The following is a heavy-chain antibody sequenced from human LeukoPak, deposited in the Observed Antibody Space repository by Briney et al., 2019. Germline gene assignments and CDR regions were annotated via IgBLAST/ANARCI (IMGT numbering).Heavy chain of an antibody. CDR3: ARGIRDCSRTTCYQPFDY. Sequence: GGSLRLSCEASGLILSNKYMSWVRQAPGEGLGWVSIVYSGGHTYYADSVKGRFTISRDKSKNTLYLQMSSLRAEDTAVYYCARGIRDCSRTTCYQPFDYWGQGALVTVSS. V-gene: IGHV3-53*01. D-gene: IGHD2-2*01. CDR2: VYSGGHT. J-gene: IGHJ4*02. CDR1: GLILSNKY.